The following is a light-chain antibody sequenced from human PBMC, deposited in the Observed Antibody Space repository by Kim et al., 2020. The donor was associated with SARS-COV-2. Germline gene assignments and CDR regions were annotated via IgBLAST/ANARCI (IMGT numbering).Light chain of an antibody. CDR1: KLGDKY. Sequence: SYELTQPPSVSVSPGQTTSIPCSGDKLGDKYAWWYQQKAGQSPVLVIYQDTKRPSGIPERFSGSNSGNTATLTISGTQATDEADYYCQTWDSSIVIFGGGTKLTVL. CDR3: QTWDSSIVI. CDR2: QDT. J-gene: IGLJ2*01. V-gene: IGLV3-1*01.